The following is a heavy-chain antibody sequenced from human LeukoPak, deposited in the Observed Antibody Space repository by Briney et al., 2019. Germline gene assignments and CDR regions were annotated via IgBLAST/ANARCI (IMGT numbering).Heavy chain of an antibody. CDR1: GFTFDDYV. D-gene: IGHD6-19*01. CDR3: ANASAAVVVNRYYFDY. Sequence: GGSLRLSCAASGFTFDDYVTHWVRQAPGKGLEWVSGITWNSDTIAYADSVKGRFTISRDNAKNSLYLQMNSLRADDTALYYCANASAAVVVNRYYFDYWGKGTLVTVSS. CDR2: ITWNSDTI. J-gene: IGHJ4*02. V-gene: IGHV3-9*01.